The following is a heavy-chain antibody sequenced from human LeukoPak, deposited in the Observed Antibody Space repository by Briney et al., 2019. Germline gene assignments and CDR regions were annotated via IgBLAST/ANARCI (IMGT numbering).Heavy chain of an antibody. CDR2: ISAYNGNT. Sequence: APLRASPTPSGYPFTPSGVSTGRQAPGPGREWMGWISAYNGNTNYAQKLQGRVTMTTDTSTSTAYMELRSLRSDDTAVYYWARESADYGDYDSFDIWGQGTMVTVSS. V-gene: IGHV1-18*01. CDR3: ARESADYGDYDSFDI. D-gene: IGHD4-17*01. J-gene: IGHJ3*02. CDR1: GYPFTPSG.